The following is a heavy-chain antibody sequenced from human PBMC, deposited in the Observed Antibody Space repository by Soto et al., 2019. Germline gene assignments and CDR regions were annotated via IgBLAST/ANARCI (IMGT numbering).Heavy chain of an antibody. D-gene: IGHD2-8*01. J-gene: IGHJ3*02. CDR1: GGSFSGYY. CDR3: ARGDRDTNTDAFDI. Sequence: SETLSLTCAVYGGSFSGYYWSWIRQPPGKGLEWIGEINHSGSTNYNPSLKSRVTISVDTSKNQFSLKLSSVTAADTAVYYCARGDRDTNTDAFDIWGQGTMVTVSS. V-gene: IGHV4-34*01. CDR2: INHSGST.